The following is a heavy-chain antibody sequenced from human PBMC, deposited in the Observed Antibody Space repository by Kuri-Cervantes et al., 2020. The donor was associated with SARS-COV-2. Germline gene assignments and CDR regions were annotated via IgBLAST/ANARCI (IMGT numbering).Heavy chain of an antibody. Sequence: SETLSLTCTVSGGSISSYYWSWIRQPPGKGLEWIGYIYYSGSTNYNPSLRSRVTISVDTSKNQFSLKLSSVTAADTAVYYCARDSLSYYDSSGYYLTDAFDIWGQRTMVTVSS. CDR2: IYYSGST. J-gene: IGHJ3*02. D-gene: IGHD3-22*01. CDR3: ARDSLSYYDSSGYYLTDAFDI. CDR1: GGSISSYY. V-gene: IGHV4-59*12.